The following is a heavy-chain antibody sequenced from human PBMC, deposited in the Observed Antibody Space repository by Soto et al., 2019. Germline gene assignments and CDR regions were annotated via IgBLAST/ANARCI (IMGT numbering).Heavy chain of an antibody. Sequence: GASVKVSCKTSGYTFTGYYLHWMRQAPGKGLEWMGWINPDTGGTDLTQKFQGWVTMTRDTSISTAYMELSNAKPDDTAVYYCARHHSDYYDSSGYYYYFDYWGQGTLVTVSS. CDR1: GYTFTGYY. D-gene: IGHD3-22*01. J-gene: IGHJ4*02. CDR3: ARHHSDYYDSSGYYYYFDY. V-gene: IGHV1-2*04. CDR2: INPDTGGT.